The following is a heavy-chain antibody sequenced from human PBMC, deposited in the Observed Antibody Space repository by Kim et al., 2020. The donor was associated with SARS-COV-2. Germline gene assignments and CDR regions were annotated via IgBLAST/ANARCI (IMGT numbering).Heavy chain of an antibody. D-gene: IGHD6-19*01. V-gene: IGHV3-48*02. J-gene: IGHJ5*02. CDR3: ARGSYGSGSTPLP. Sequence: YADSVQGRLTISRDNAKDSLYLQMNSLRDEDTAVYYCARGSYGSGSTPLPWGQGTLVTVSS.